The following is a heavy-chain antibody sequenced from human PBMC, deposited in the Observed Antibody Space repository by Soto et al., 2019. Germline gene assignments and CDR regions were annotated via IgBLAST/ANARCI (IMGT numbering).Heavy chain of an antibody. D-gene: IGHD3-22*01. Sequence: SETLSLTCSVSGGSISNYYCSWFRQPPGKGLEWIGYIKYNGDSAYNFSLKRRVTMSMDTSKTQFSLMLESVTATDTAVYYCARGSYYYDSSGYYHYWGQGTLVTVSS. CDR2: IKYNGDS. CDR3: ARGSYYYDSSGYYHY. J-gene: IGHJ4*02. CDR1: GGSISNYY. V-gene: IGHV4-59*08.